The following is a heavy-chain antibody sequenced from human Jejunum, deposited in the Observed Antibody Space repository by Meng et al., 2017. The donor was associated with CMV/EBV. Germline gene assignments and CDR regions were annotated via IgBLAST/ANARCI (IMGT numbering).Heavy chain of an antibody. CDR2: ISSSGNT. V-gene: IGHV4-4*07. CDR3: ARGESRGYYYFDY. J-gene: IGHJ4*02. Sequence: EEPGPGPVRPSEPLSLTCSVSGDSTNNHFWSWIRQPAGKKLEWIGRISSSGNTNYTPSFKSRVIMSLDTSNNQFFLKLTSVTAADTALYYCARGESRGYYYFDYWGQGILVTVSS. CDR1: GDSTNNHF. D-gene: IGHD3-22*01.